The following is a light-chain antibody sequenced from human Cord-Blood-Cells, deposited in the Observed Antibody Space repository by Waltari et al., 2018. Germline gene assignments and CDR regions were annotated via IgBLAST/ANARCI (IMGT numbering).Light chain of an antibody. Sequence: QSALTQPASVSGSPGQSLPISCTGTSSDVGSYNLVSCYQQHPGKAPKLMIYEGSNRPSGVSNRFSGSKSGNTASLTFSGLQAEDEADYYCCSYAGSSTLVFGGGTKLTVL. V-gene: IGLV2-23*01. CDR2: EGS. J-gene: IGLJ3*02. CDR3: CSYAGSSTLV. CDR1: SSDVGSYNL.